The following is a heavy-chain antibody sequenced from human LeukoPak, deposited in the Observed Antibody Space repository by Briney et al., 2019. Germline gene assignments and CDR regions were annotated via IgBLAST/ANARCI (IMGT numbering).Heavy chain of an antibody. CDR2: IRYDGSNK. Sequence: GGSLRLSCAASGFTFSSYGMHWVRQAPGKGLEWVAFIRYDGSNKYYADSVKGRFTISRDNSKNTLYLQMNSLRAEDTAVYYCAKIRDSGSYYDDYWGQGTLVTVSS. J-gene: IGHJ4*02. D-gene: IGHD1-26*01. CDR1: GFTFSSYG. CDR3: AKIRDSGSYYDDY. V-gene: IGHV3-30*02.